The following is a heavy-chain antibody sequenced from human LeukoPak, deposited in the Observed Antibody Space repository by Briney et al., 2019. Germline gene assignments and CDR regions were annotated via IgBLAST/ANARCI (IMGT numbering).Heavy chain of an antibody. CDR1: GFTLSSYA. CDR3: AKAPVTTCSGAYRSPFDY. CDR2: IRVSVNT. V-gene: IGHV3-23*01. Sequence: GGSLRLSCAASGFTLSSYATSWVRPAPGKGLEWVSAIRVSVNTYHANCVKGRFTISRDSPKTTLNFNRNRLRAEDAAVYNCAKAPVTTCSGAYRSPFDYWGQGTLVTVSS. J-gene: IGHJ4*02. D-gene: IGHD2-15*01.